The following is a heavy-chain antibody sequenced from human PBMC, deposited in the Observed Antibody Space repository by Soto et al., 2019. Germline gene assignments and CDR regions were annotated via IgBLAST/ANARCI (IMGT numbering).Heavy chain of an antibody. J-gene: IGHJ3*02. CDR1: GFTFSSYG. Sequence: QVQLVESGGGVVQPGRSLRLSCAASGFTFSSYGTHWVRQAPGKGLEWVAVISYDGSNKYYADSVKGRFTISRDNSKNTLYLQMNSLRAEDTAVYYCAKGQSYYDFWSGYHTTLVDAFDIWGQGTMVTVSS. V-gene: IGHV3-30*18. CDR2: ISYDGSNK. D-gene: IGHD3-3*01. CDR3: AKGQSYYDFWSGYHTTLVDAFDI.